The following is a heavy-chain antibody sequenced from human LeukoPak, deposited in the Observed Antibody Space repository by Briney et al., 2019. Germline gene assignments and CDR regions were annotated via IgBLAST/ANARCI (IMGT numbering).Heavy chain of an antibody. Sequence: SETPSLTCAVYGGSFSGYYWSWIRQPPGEGLEWIGEINHSGSTNYNPSLKSRVTISVDTSKNQFSLKLSSVTAADTAVYYCARGPHGWFDPWGQGTLVTVSS. J-gene: IGHJ5*02. CDR3: ARGPHGWFDP. V-gene: IGHV4-34*01. CDR2: INHSGST. CDR1: GGSFSGYY.